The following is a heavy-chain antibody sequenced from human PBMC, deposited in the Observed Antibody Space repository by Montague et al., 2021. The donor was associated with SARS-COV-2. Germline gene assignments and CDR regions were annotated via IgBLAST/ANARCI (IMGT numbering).Heavy chain of an antibody. CDR3: ARTPVSGYHGGFDS. D-gene: IGHD2-2*01. V-gene: IGHV4-59*12. CDR1: GGSISSYY. CDR2: FYYIGST. Sequence: SKTLSLTCTVSGGSISSYYWSWIRQPPGKGLEWIGYFYYIGSTNYNPSLKSRVTMSLDTSKNQFSLKVTSVTAADTAVYYCARTPVSGYHGGFDSWGQGALVTVSS. J-gene: IGHJ4*02.